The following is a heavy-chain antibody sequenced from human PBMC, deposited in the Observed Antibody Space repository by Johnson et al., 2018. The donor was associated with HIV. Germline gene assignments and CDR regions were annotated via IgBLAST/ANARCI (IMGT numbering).Heavy chain of an antibody. D-gene: IGHD3-3*01. CDR2: IKQDGSEI. J-gene: IGHJ3*02. V-gene: IGHV3-7*03. CDR3: AKDSGYDFWSGYYTDDAFDI. CDR1: GFTFSSYA. Sequence: MLLVESGGGVVQPGRSLRLSCAVSGFTFSSYAMHWVRQAPGKGLEWVANIKQDGSEIYYVDSVKGRFTISRDNSKNTLYLQMNSLRAEDTAVYYCAKDSGYDFWSGYYTDDAFDIWGQGTMVTVSS.